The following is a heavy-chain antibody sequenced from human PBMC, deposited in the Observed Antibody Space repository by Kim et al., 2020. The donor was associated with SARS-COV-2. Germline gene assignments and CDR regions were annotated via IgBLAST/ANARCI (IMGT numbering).Heavy chain of an antibody. J-gene: IGHJ4*02. Sequence: SYAQKFQGRVTMTRDTSTSTVYMELSSLRSEDTAVYYCARVGVAAAAYDYWGQGTLVTVSS. D-gene: IGHD6-13*01. CDR3: ARVGVAAAAYDY. V-gene: IGHV1-46*01.